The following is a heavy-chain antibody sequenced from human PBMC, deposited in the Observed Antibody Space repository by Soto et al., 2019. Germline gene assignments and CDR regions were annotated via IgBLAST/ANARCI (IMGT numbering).Heavy chain of an antibody. CDR1: GFTLSGYA. J-gene: IGHJ6*03. V-gene: IGHV3-64*01. Sequence: GGSLRLSCAASGFTLSGYAMDWVRQAPGKGLEYVSGISSNGVGTYYANSVQGRFTISRDNSKNTVYLQMGSLRPEDMAVYYCATPARSYFYCMDVWGKGTTVTVSS. CDR2: ISSNGVGT. CDR3: ATPARSYFYCMDV. D-gene: IGHD6-6*01.